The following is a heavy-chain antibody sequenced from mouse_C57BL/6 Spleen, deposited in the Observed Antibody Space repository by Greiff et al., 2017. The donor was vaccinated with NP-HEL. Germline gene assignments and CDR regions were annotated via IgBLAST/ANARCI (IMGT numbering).Heavy chain of an antibody. D-gene: IGHD1-1*01. Sequence: ESGPELVKPGASVKISCKASGYAFSSSWMNWVKQRPGKGLEWIGRIYPGDGDTNYNGKFKGKATLTADKSSSTAYMQLSSLTSEDSAVYFCARSPLYYYGSSYGDYWGQGTTLTVSS. V-gene: IGHV1-82*01. CDR1: GYAFSSSW. CDR3: ARSPLYYYGSSYGDY. CDR2: IYPGDGDT. J-gene: IGHJ2*01.